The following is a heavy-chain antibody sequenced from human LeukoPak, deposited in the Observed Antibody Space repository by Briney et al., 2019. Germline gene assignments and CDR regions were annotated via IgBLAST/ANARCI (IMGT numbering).Heavy chain of an antibody. V-gene: IGHV4-39*02. J-gene: IGHJ4*02. Sequence: ASETLSLTCTVSGGSISSSGYYWGWIRQPPGKGLEWIASIYYSGSTYYNPSLKSRVTISVDTSKNQLSLKLSSLTAADTAVYYCAREAYYYDSSGYSYPSFDYWGQGTLVTVSS. CDR1: GGSISSSGYY. CDR3: AREAYYYDSSGYSYPSFDY. CDR2: IYYSGST. D-gene: IGHD3-22*01.